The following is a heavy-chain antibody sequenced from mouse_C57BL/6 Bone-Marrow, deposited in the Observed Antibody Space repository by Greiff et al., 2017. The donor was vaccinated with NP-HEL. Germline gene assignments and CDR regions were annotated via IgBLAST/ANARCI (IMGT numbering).Heavy chain of an antibody. J-gene: IGHJ2*01. V-gene: IGHV5-9-1*02. CDR1: GFTFSSYA. Sequence: EVKLMESGEGLVKPGGSLKLSCAASGFTFSSYAMSWVRQTPEKRLEWVAYISSGGDYIYYADTVKGRFTISRDNARNTLYLQMSSLKSEDTAMYYCTREGWLPYSHFDYWGQGTTLTVSS. CDR2: ISSGGDYI. CDR3: TREGWLPYSHFDY. D-gene: IGHD2-3*01.